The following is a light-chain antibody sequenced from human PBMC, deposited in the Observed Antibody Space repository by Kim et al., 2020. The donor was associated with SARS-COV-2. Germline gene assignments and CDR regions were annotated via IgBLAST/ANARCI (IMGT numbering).Light chain of an antibody. V-gene: IGKV1-27*01. CDR2: AAS. CDR3: QQCKSAPWR. Sequence: DIQMTQSPSSLSASVGDRVTITCRASQGISNYLAWYQQKPGKVPKLLIYAASALQSGVPSRFSGSGSGTDFTLTITSLQPEEVAAYYCQQCKSAPWRVGQGTKVDIK. J-gene: IGKJ1*01. CDR1: QGISNY.